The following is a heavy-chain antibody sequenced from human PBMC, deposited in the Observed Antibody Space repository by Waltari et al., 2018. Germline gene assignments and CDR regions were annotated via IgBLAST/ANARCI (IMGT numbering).Heavy chain of an antibody. J-gene: IGHJ3*02. V-gene: IGHV3-23*03. CDR3: VKELQMHQLVWRNAFHI. D-gene: IGHD2-2*01. CDR1: GFTFSSYA. CDR2: IYSGGSAT. Sequence: EMQLLESGGGLVQPGGSLRLSCSASGFTFSSYAMTWVRQSPGKGLEWVSVIYSGGSATYYADSVKGRFTISRDNSKNTLYLQMNSLRAEDTAVYYCVKELQMHQLVWRNAFHIWGQGIMVTVSS.